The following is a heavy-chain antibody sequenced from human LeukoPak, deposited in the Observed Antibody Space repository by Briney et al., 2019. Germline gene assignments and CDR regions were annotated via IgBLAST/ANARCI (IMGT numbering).Heavy chain of an antibody. CDR1: GYTFTSYG. CDR2: ISAYVGNT. Sequence: ASVKVACKASGYTFTSYGISWVRQAPGQGLEWMGWISAYVGNTNYAQKLEGRVTITTDTSTSPAYMELRSLRSDDTAVYHCARAAIMGATPHYYFDHWGQGTLVTVSS. J-gene: IGHJ4*02. CDR3: ARAAIMGATPHYYFDH. D-gene: IGHD1-26*01. V-gene: IGHV1-18*01.